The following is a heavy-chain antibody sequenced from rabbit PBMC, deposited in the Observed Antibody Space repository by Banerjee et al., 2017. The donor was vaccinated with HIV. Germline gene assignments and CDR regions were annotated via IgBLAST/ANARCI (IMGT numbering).Heavy chain of an antibody. V-gene: IGHV1S40*01. J-gene: IGHJ6*01. CDR2: INTITGKA. D-gene: IGHD6-1*01. CDR3: ARRYATYAYAHGL. CDR1: GFSFSSGYD. Sequence: QSLEESGGDLVKPGASLTLTCTASGFSFSSGYDMYWVRQAPGKGLEWIACINTITGKAVYASWAKGRFTITRSTSLNTVTLQLNSLTAADTATYFCARRYATYAYAHGLWGQGTLVTDS.